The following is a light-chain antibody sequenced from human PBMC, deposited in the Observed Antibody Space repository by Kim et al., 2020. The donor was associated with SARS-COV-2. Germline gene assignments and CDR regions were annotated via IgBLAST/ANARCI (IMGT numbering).Light chain of an antibody. CDR1: KLGNKD. V-gene: IGLV3-1*01. J-gene: IGLJ2*01. Sequence: VCPGQTTSSTCPGEKLGNKDVSWVRQRQDQSPVLVIYRYNRRPSDIPERFSGSNSGNTATLTISGAQTMDEADYYCQAWDSHAVVFGGGTQLTVL. CDR2: RYN. CDR3: QAWDSHAVV.